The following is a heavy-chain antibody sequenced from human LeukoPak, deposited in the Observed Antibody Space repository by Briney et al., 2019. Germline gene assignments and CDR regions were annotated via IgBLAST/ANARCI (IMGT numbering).Heavy chain of an antibody. J-gene: IGHJ3*02. Sequence: GGSLRLSCAASGFTFSCYSMNWVRQAPGKGLEWVSSISSSSSYIYYADSVKGRFTISRDNAKNSLYLQMNSLRAEDTAVYYCARDKGVAVAGNAFDIWGQGTMVTVSS. V-gene: IGHV3-21*01. CDR2: ISSSSSYI. CDR1: GFTFSCYS. CDR3: ARDKGVAVAGNAFDI. D-gene: IGHD6-19*01.